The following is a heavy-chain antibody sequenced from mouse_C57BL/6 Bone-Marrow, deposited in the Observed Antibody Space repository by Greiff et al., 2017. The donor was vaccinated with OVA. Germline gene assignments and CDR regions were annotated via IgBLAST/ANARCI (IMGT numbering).Heavy chain of an antibody. V-gene: IGHV1-69*01. Sequence: QVQLQQPGAELVMPGASVKLSCKASGYTFTSYWMHWVKQRPGQGLEWIGEIDPSDSYTNYNQKFKGKSTLTVDKSSSTAYMQLRSLTSEDSAVDYCARSPDYYGNSCCFDVWGTGTTVTVSS. J-gene: IGHJ1*03. D-gene: IGHD1-1*01. CDR3: ARSPDYYGNSCCFDV. CDR2: IDPSDSYT. CDR1: GYTFTSYW.